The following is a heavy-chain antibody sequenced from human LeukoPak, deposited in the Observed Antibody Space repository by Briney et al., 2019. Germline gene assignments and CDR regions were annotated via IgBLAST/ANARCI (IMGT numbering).Heavy chain of an antibody. Sequence: GGSLRLSCAASGFTITTYAMGWVRQAPGKGLEWVSVISDRGDSTHYADSVKGRFTISRDSSKNTLYLQMNSLRAEDTAVYYCAKEGYSSGWYRWFDPWGQGTLVTVSS. V-gene: IGHV3-23*01. CDR3: AKEGYSSGWYRWFDP. CDR2: ISDRGDST. D-gene: IGHD6-19*01. J-gene: IGHJ5*02. CDR1: GFTITTYA.